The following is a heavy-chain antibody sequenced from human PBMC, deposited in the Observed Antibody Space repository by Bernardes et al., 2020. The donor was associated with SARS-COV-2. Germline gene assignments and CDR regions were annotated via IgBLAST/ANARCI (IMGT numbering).Heavy chain of an antibody. D-gene: IGHD3-22*01. CDR1: GFTFSSYA. CDR3: AKDLYYYDSSGQYEVQGNFDY. CDR2: ISGSGGST. V-gene: IGHV3-23*01. Sequence: GSLRLSCAASGFTFSSYAMSWVRQAPGKGLEWVSAISGSGGSTYYADSVKGRFTISRDNSKNTLYLQMNSLRAEDTAVYYCAKDLYYYDSSGQYEVQGNFDYWGQGTLVTVSS. J-gene: IGHJ4*02.